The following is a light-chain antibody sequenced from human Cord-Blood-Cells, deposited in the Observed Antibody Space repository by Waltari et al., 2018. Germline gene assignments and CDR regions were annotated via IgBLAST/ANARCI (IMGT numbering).Light chain of an antibody. Sequence: DIQMTQSPSFLSASVGDRVTITCRASQGISSYLVWYQQKPGKAPKLLLYAASTLQSGVRSRFRGSGYGTDFTLTISSLQTEDFTTYYCQQVNSYPYTFGQGTKLEIK. CDR2: AAS. J-gene: IGKJ2*01. CDR3: QQVNSYPYT. V-gene: IGKV1-9*01. CDR1: QGISSY.